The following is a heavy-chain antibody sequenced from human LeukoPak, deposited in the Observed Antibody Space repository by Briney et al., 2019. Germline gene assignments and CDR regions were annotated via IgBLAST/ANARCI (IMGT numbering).Heavy chain of an antibody. J-gene: IGHJ6*03. Sequence: SETLSLTCTVSGGSISSGSYYWSWIRQPAGKGLEWIGRIYTSGSTNYNPSLKSRVTISVDTSKNQFSLKLSSVTAADTAVYYCARSVEGYCRGGSCYSYSYYMDVWGKGTTVTVSS. V-gene: IGHV4-61*02. CDR2: IYTSGST. CDR3: ARSVEGYCRGGSCYSYSYYMDV. D-gene: IGHD2-15*01. CDR1: GGSISSGSYY.